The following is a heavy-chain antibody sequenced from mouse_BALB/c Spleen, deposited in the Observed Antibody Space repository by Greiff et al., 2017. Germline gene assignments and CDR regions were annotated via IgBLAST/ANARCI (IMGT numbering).Heavy chain of an antibody. J-gene: IGHJ4*01. Sequence: VQLQQSGPELVKPGASVKISCKASGYTFTDYNMHWVKQSHGKSLEWIGYIYPYNGGTGYNQKFKSKATLTVDNSSSTAYMELRSLTSEDSAVYYCARWRYGYAMDYWGQGTSVTVSS. CDR2: IYPYNGGT. D-gene: IGHD2-14*01. CDR3: ARWRYGYAMDY. V-gene: IGHV1S29*02. CDR1: GYTFTDYN.